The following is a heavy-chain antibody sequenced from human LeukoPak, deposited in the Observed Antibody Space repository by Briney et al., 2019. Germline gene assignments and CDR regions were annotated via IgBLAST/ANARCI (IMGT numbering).Heavy chain of an antibody. V-gene: IGHV3-48*02. CDR1: GFTFSSYS. J-gene: IGHJ4*02. Sequence: GGSLRLSCAASGFTFSSYSMNWVRQAPGKGQEWLSSVSSSSSTIYYADSVKGRVTISRDNAKKSLYLQMISLRDEDTAVYYCARGRYGSNSADFDYWGQRTLVTVSS. CDR2: VSSSSSTI. CDR3: ARGRYGSNSADFDY. D-gene: IGHD4-23*01.